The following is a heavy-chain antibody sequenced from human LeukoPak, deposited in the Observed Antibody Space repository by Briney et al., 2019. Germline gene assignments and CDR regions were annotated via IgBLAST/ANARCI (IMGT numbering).Heavy chain of an antibody. CDR2: ITRSGGST. J-gene: IGHJ1*01. Sequence: GGSLRLSCAASGFTFSSYAMSWVRQAPGKGLEWVSAITRSGGSTYYADSVKGRFTISRDNSKNTLYLQMNSLRAEDTAVYYCAKLDRTTVTTLYFQHWGQGTLVTVSS. CDR3: AKLDRTTVTTLYFQH. CDR1: GFTFSSYA. D-gene: IGHD4-11*01. V-gene: IGHV3-23*01.